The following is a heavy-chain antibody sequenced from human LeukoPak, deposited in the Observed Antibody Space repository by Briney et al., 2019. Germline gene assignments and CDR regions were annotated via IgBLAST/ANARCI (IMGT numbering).Heavy chain of an antibody. J-gene: IGHJ4*02. CDR2: IYSSGST. Sequence: SETLSLTCTVSGFSISGYYWSWIRQPAGKGLEWIGRIYSSGSTSYNPSLNSRVTISIDKSKNQFSLKLRSVTAADTAVYFCARVYSTGWSFFDYWGQGTLVTVSS. V-gene: IGHV4-4*07. D-gene: IGHD6-19*01. CDR3: ARVYSTGWSFFDY. CDR1: GFSISGYY.